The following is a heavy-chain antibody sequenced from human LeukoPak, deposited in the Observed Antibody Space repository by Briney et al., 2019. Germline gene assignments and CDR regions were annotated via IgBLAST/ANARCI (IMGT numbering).Heavy chain of an antibody. CDR1: GGSISSYY. CDR2: IYYSGST. Sequence: SETLSLTCTVSGGSISSYYWSWIRQPPGKGLEWIGYIYYSGSTNYNPSLKSRVTISVDTSKNQFSLKLSSVTAADTAVYYCARAQLGYGSGTYYYYGMDVWGQGITVTVSS. D-gene: IGHD3-10*01. CDR3: ARAQLGYGSGTYYYYGMDV. V-gene: IGHV4-59*01. J-gene: IGHJ6*02.